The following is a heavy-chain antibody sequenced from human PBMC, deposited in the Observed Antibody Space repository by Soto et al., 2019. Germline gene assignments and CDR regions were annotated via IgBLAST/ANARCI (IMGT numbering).Heavy chain of an antibody. V-gene: IGHV3-74*03. Sequence: EVQLVESGGGLVKPGGSLRLSCVASGITFSSDWMHWVRKAPGKGLVWVAHIKSDGSDTKYADSVKGRFTISRDNAKNSVYLQMNSLRAEDTAVYYCARAAPFNYGGNSGFDCWGQGTLVTVSS. D-gene: IGHD4-17*01. J-gene: IGHJ4*02. CDR1: GITFSSDW. CDR3: ARAAPFNYGGNSGFDC. CDR2: IKSDGSDT.